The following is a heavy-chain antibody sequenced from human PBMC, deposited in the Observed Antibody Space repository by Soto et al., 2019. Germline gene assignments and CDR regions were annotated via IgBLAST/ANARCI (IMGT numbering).Heavy chain of an antibody. CDR2: VRSSDNRI. D-gene: IGHD1-26*01. Sequence: EVQLVDSGGGLVQPAGSLRLSCAASGFTFSSYSMNWVRQAPGKGLEWVSFVRSSDNRILYADSVKGRFTISRDDARNSLYQQMNSRSTEDTVVYYRARDYNTTVDIWGRGTMVTVSS. CDR3: ARDYNTTVDI. V-gene: IGHV3-48*01. CDR1: GFTFSSYS. J-gene: IGHJ3*02.